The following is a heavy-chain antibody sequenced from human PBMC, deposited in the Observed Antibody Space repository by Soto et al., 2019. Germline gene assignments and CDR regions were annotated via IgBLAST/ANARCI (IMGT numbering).Heavy chain of an antibody. CDR3: ARMETFGSLNWFDP. CDR1: WYGLTNNH. CDR2: MNPGSGDT. Sequence: SLDLSCKAAWYGLTNNHGSWGRQETGQGLEWMGWMNPGSGDTGYAQKFQGRVTMTRDISIATAYMELSSLRSDDTAIYYCARMETFGSLNWFDPWGQGTLLTVHS. V-gene: IGHV1-8*01. D-gene: IGHD3-16*01. J-gene: IGHJ5*02.